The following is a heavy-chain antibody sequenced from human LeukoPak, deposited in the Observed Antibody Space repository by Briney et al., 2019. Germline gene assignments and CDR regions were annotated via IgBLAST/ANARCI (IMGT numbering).Heavy chain of an antibody. CDR3: ARGLWFGLYGMDV. D-gene: IGHD3-10*01. J-gene: IGHJ6*02. V-gene: IGHV3-64*01. CDR2: ISSNGGST. CDR1: GFTFSSYA. Sequence: PGGSLRLSCAASGFTFSSYAMHWVRQAPGKGLEYVSAISSNGGSTYYANSVKGRFTISRDNSKNTLYLQMGSLRAEDMAVYYCARGLWFGLYGMDVWGQGTTATASS.